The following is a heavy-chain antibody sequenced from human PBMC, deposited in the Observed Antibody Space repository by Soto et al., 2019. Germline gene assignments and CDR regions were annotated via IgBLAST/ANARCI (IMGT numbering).Heavy chain of an antibody. Sequence: QVQLMESGGGVVQPGRSLRLSCEASGLTLSDYGVHWVRQAPGKGLEWVAVISYDGNNKYYADSVQGRFTISRDNSKNTLYLQMNSLRAEDTAFYYCAKDREQELVRGWFDPWGPGTLVIVSS. J-gene: IGHJ5*02. CDR2: ISYDGNNK. CDR1: GLTLSDYG. CDR3: AKDREQELVRGWFDP. D-gene: IGHD6-13*01. V-gene: IGHV3-30*18.